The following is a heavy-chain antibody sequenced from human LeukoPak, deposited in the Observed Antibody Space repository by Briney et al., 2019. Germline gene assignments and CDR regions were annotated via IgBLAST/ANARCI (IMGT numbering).Heavy chain of an antibody. Sequence: GGSLTLSCAASGFTFSSYAMSWVRQAPGKGLEWVAVIWSDTTNKYYADSVKGRFTISRDNSKNTLYLQMSSLRAEDTAMYYCARDRLTTVTTFHFDYWGQGTLVTVSS. V-gene: IGHV3-33*08. CDR2: IWSDTTNK. CDR1: GFTFSSYA. CDR3: ARDRLTTVTTFHFDY. J-gene: IGHJ4*02. D-gene: IGHD4-17*01.